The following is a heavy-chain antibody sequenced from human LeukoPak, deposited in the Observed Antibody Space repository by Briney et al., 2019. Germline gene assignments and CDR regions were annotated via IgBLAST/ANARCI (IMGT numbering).Heavy chain of an antibody. CDR3: ARDSYCSTTSCYDALEI. CDR1: GGSISSGSYY. CDR2: IYTSGST. Sequence: PSQTLSLTCTVSGGSISSGSYYWSWIRQPAGKGLEWIGRIYTSGSTNYNPSLKSRVTMSVDTSKNQFSLKMTSVTAADTAVYYCARDSYCSTTSCYDALEIWGQGTMVTVSS. V-gene: IGHV4-61*02. D-gene: IGHD2-2*01. J-gene: IGHJ3*02.